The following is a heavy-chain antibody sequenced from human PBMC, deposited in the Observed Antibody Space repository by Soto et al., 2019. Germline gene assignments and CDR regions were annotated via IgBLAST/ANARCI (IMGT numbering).Heavy chain of an antibody. CDR2: LYWDDDK. CDR3: AHSLDISGPIKGDYFDY. V-gene: IGHV2-5*02. Sequence: QITLKESGPTLVKPTQTLTLTCTFSGFSLSTSGVGVGCIRQPTGKALEWLALLYWDDDKRYSPSLKSRLTITKDTSKNQVVLTMTNMDPVDTATYYCAHSLDISGPIKGDYFDYWGQGTLVTVS. CDR1: GFSLSTSGVG. D-gene: IGHD1-7*01. J-gene: IGHJ4*02.